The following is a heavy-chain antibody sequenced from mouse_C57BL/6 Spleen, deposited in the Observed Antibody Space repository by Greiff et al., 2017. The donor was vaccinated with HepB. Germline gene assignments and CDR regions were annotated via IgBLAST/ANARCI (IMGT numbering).Heavy chain of an antibody. CDR1: GYTFTSYW. CDR2: IHPNSGST. Sequence: VQLQQPGAELVKPGASVKLSCKASGYTFTSYWMHWVKQRPGQGLEWIGMIHPNSGSTNYNEKFKSKATLTVDKSSSTAYMQLSSLTSEDSAVYYCARTGWLLLYAMDYWGQGTSVTVSS. V-gene: IGHV1-64*01. J-gene: IGHJ4*01. CDR3: ARTGWLLLYAMDY. D-gene: IGHD2-3*01.